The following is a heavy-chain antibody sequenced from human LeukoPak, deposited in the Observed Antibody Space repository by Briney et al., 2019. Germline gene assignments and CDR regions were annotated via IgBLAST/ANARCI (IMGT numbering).Heavy chain of an antibody. J-gene: IGHJ4*02. CDR3: VKGKGIAVTSLDY. Sequence: GGSLRLSCAASGFTSSSYAMSWIRQAPGKGLEYVSAISSNGGSTYYADSVKGRFTISRDNSKNTLYLQMSSLGAEDTAVYYCVKGKGIAVTSLDYWGQGTLVTVSS. CDR1: GFTSSSYA. V-gene: IGHV3-64D*06. D-gene: IGHD6-19*01. CDR2: ISSNGGST.